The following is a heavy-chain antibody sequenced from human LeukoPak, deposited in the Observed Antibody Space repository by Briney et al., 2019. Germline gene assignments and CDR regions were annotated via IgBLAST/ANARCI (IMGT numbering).Heavy chain of an antibody. J-gene: IGHJ4*02. V-gene: IGHV4-34*01. D-gene: IGHD5-12*01. Sequence: SETLSLTCAVYGGSFSGYYWSWIRQPPGKGLEWIGEINHSGSTNYNPSLKSRVTISVDTSKNQFSLKLSSVTAADTAVYYCALTGDIVATLDYWGQGTLVTVSS. CDR3: ALTGDIVATLDY. CDR1: GGSFSGYY. CDR2: INHSGST.